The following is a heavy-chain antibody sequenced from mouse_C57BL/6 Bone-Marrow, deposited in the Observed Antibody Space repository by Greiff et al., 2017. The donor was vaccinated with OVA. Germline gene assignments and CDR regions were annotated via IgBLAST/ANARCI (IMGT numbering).Heavy chain of an antibody. CDR1: GYTFTDYY. CDR3: ARTPAWFAY. Sequence: VQLQQSGPVLVKPGASVKMSCKASGYTFTDYYMNWVKQSHGKSLEWIGVINPYNGGTSYNQKFKGKATLTVDKSSSTAYMELNSLTSEDSAVYYCARTPAWFAYWGQGTLVTVSA. V-gene: IGHV1-19*01. CDR2: INPYNGGT. J-gene: IGHJ3*01.